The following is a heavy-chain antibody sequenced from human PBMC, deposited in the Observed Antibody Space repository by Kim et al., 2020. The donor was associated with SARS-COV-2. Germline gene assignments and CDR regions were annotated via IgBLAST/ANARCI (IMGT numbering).Heavy chain of an antibody. CDR2: IYYSGST. V-gene: IGHV4-31*03. CDR3: ARIRREYYDILTGYSTRGDFDY. J-gene: IGHJ4*02. D-gene: IGHD3-9*01. CDR1: GGSISSGGYY. Sequence: SETLSLTCTVSGGSISSGGYYWSWIRQHPGKGLEWIGYIYYSGSTYYNPSLKSRVTISVDTSKNQFSLKLSSVTAADTAVYYCARIRREYYDILTGYSTRGDFDYWGQGTLVTVSS.